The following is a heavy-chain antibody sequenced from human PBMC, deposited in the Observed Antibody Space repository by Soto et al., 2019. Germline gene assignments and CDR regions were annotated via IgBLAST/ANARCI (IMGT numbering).Heavy chain of an antibody. V-gene: IGHV1-69*02. CDR3: GKNKSSRWANAFGL. D-gene: IGHD6-13*01. CDR2: IIPILGIA. CDR1: GGTFSSYT. Sequence: QVQLVQSGAEVKKPGSSVKVSCKASGGTFSSYTISWVRQAPGQGLEWMGRIIPILGIANYAQKFQGRVTNTADKTTNKAHMGLGSPRTEDTGLDFCGKNKSSRWANAFGLWGQGTLVTVSS. J-gene: IGHJ1*01.